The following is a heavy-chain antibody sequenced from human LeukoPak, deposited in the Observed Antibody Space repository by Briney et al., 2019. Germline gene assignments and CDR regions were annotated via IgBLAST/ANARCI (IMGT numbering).Heavy chain of an antibody. CDR1: GGTFSSYA. J-gene: IGHJ6*03. V-gene: IGHV1-69*01. CDR3: AREPRGRITGTTGPYYYYMDV. CDR2: IIPIFGTA. Sequence: SVKVSCKASGGTFSSYAISWVRQAPGQGLEWMGGIIPIFGTANYAQKFQGRVTSTADESTSTAYMELSSMRFEDTAVYYCAREPRGRITGTTGPYYYYMDVWGKGTTVTVSS. D-gene: IGHD1-7*01.